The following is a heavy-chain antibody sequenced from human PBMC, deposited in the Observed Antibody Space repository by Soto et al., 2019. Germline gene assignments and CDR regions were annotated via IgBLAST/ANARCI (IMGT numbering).Heavy chain of an antibody. J-gene: IGHJ4*02. CDR2: IKQDGSQK. Sequence: GGSLRLSCAASGFTFSSYWMSWVRQAPGKGLEWVANIKQDGSQKYYVDSLKGRFTISRDNAENSLFLQMNSLRAEYTAVYYCVRHSGVWPLDYWGQGTLVTVSS. V-gene: IGHV3-7*05. D-gene: IGHD6-19*01. CDR3: VRHSGVWPLDY. CDR1: GFTFSSYW.